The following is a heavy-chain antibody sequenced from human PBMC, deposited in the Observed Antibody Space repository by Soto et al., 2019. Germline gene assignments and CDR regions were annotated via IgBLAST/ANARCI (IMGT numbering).Heavy chain of an antibody. Sequence: VQWVESGGGLVQPGGSLRLSCAASGFTFADSAMHWVRQAPGKGLEWVSGISWNSRSIDYAESVKGRFTISRDNAKNSLFLQMNSLRPEDTAFYYCTKGYYGSGSSYFDYWGRGALVTVSS. CDR3: TKGYYGSGSSYFDY. V-gene: IGHV3-9*01. CDR1: GFTFADSA. CDR2: ISWNSRSI. D-gene: IGHD3-10*01. J-gene: IGHJ4*02.